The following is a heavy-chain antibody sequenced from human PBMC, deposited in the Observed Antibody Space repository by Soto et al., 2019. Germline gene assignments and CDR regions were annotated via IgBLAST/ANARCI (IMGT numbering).Heavy chain of an antibody. V-gene: IGHV5-51*01. CDR1: GYSFTSYW. D-gene: IGHD3-3*01. Sequence: GESLKISCKGSGYSFTSYWIGWVRQMPGKGLEWMGIIYPGDSDTRYSPSFQGQVTISADKSISTAYLQWSSLKASDTAMYYCARLLHLLEWLPSPLDYWGQGTLVTVSS. CDR3: ARLLHLLEWLPSPLDY. J-gene: IGHJ4*02. CDR2: IYPGDSDT.